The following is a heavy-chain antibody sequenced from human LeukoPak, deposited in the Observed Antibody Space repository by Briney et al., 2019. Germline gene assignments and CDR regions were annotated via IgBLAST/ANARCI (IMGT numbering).Heavy chain of an antibody. CDR2: IYSGGST. J-gene: IGHJ4*02. D-gene: IGHD3-10*01. CDR3: AKLDDSVSFLLY. Sequence: GGSLRLSCAASGFTVSSNYMSWVRQAPGKGLEWVSVIYSGGSTYYADSVKGRFTISRDNSKNTLYLQLNSLRAEDTAMYYCAKLDDSVSFLLYWGQGTLVTVSS. V-gene: IGHV3-53*01. CDR1: GFTVSSNY.